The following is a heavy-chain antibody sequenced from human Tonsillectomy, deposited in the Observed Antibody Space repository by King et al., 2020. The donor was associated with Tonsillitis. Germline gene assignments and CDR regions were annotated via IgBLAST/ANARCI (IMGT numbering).Heavy chain of an antibody. Sequence: QLVESGGGLVKPGGSLGLSCAASGFTFNNAWMSWVRQAPGKGLEWIGRIKSKTDGGTTDYTTPVKGRLTISRDDSKNTLHLQMNSLKTEDTGMYYCTIMRRYASSNWYWGYWGQGTLVTVSS. CDR1: GFTFNNAW. CDR2: IKSKTDGGTT. V-gene: IGHV3-15*01. J-gene: IGHJ4*02. D-gene: IGHD6-13*01. CDR3: TIMRRYASSNWYWGY.